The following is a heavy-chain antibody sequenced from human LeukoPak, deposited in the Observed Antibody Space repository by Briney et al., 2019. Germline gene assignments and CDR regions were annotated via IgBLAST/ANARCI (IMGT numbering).Heavy chain of an antibody. V-gene: IGHV3-74*01. D-gene: IGHD3-16*02. CDR3: ASAEVIQYGMYV. J-gene: IGHJ6*02. CDR2: INSDGSST. CDR1: GSTFSSKW. Sequence: GGSLRLSCAASGSTFSSKWMHWVRQAPGKGLVWVSRINSDGSSTSYADSVKGRFTISRDNAKNTLFLQMNTLRAEDTAVYYCASAEVIQYGMYVRGQGTTVTVSS.